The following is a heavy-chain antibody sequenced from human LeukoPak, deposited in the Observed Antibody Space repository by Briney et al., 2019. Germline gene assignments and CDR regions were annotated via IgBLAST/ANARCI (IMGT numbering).Heavy chain of an antibody. Sequence: GGSLRLSCAASGFIFNTYSMNWVRQAPGKGLEWVSSISSSSSYIYYADSVKGRFTISRDNAKNSLYLQMNSLRAEDTAVYYCARVPTIDSTPSGWYLDLRGRGTLVTVSS. CDR2: ISSSSSYI. CDR1: GFIFNTYS. CDR3: ARVPTIDSTPSGWYLDL. J-gene: IGHJ2*01. D-gene: IGHD6-13*01. V-gene: IGHV3-21*01.